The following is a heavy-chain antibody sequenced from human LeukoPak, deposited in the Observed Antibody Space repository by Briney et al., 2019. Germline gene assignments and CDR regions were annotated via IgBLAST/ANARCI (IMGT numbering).Heavy chain of an antibody. Sequence: ASVKVSCKASGYSFTNYVINWVRQVPGQGLEWIGWISPYNGNTDYAQKLQGRVTLTTDTSTSTAYMELRSLRSDDTAVYYCARPGNSWYTTYYFDSWGQGTLVTVSS. CDR1: GYSFTNYV. J-gene: IGHJ4*02. CDR3: ARPGNSWYTTYYFDS. V-gene: IGHV1-18*01. D-gene: IGHD6-13*01. CDR2: ISPYNGNT.